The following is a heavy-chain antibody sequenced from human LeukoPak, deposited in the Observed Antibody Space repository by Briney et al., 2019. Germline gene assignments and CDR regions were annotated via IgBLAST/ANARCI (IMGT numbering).Heavy chain of an antibody. CDR2: IYHSGST. CDR3: ARGGYSSSWYGY. Sequence: SDTLSLTCTVSGGSISSSSYYWGWIRQPPGKGLGWIGSIYHSGSTYDNPSLKSRVTITVDTSKNQFAIKLTAGPGADRAVHFCARGGYSSSWYGYWGQGTLVTVSS. J-gene: IGHJ4*02. V-gene: IGHV4-39*06. D-gene: IGHD6-13*01. CDR1: GGSISSSSYY.